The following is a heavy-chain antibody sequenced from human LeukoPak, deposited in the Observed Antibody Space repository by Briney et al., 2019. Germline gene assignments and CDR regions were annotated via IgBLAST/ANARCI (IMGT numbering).Heavy chain of an antibody. CDR2: IYPGDFDT. J-gene: IGHJ1*01. V-gene: IGHV5-51*01. D-gene: IGHD3-10*01. CDR3: ARLRRLWYVHL. Sequence: GQSLKFDCPGPGYSFTYYFIGWLRQMPGKGLEWMGIIYPGDFDTRYSPSFQGQVSISVDKSINTAYLQRSSLKASDTAMYFCARLRRLWYVHLWGKGHLVTVSS. CDR1: GYSFTYYF.